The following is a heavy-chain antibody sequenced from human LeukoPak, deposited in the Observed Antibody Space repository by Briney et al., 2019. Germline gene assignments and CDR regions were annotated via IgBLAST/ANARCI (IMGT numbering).Heavy chain of an antibody. CDR2: ISSSSSYI. V-gene: IGHV3-21*01. D-gene: IGHD3-10*01. J-gene: IGHJ6*02. Sequence: GGSLRLSCTASGFPFSDYTLTWVRQAPGKGLEWVSSISSSSSYIYYADSVKGRFTISRDNAKNSLYLQMNSLRAEDTAVYYCARDLYYYGSGSFNDYYYGMDVWGQGTTVTVSS. CDR3: ARDLYYYGSGSFNDYYYGMDV. CDR1: GFPFSDYT.